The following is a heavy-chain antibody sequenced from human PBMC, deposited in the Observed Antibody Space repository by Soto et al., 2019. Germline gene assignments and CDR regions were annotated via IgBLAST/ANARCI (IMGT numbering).Heavy chain of an antibody. CDR3: ARDQGGWFDP. CDR2: ISSSSSYI. Sequence: EVQLVESGGGLVKPGGSLRLSCAASGFTFSSYSMNWVRQAPGKGLEWVSSISSSSSYIYYADSVKGRFTISRDNAKNSLYLQMNRLRAEDTAVYYCARDQGGWFDPWGQGTLVTVSS. D-gene: IGHD3-16*01. CDR1: GFTFSSYS. V-gene: IGHV3-21*01. J-gene: IGHJ5*02.